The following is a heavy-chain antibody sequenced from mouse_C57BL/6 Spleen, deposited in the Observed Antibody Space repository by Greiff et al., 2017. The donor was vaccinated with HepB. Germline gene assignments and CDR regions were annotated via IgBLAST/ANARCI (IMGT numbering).Heavy chain of an antibody. V-gene: IGHV1-69*01. D-gene: IGHD1-1*01. CDR2: IDPSDSDT. Sequence: VQLQQPGAELVMPGASVKLSCKASGYTFTSYWMHWVKQRPGQGLEWIGEIDPSDSDTNYNQKFKGKSTLTVDKSSSTAYMQLSSLTSEDSAVYYCARSTTVVATGGYYFDYWGQGTTLTVSS. CDR1: GYTFTSYW. CDR3: ARSTTVVATGGYYFDY. J-gene: IGHJ2*01.